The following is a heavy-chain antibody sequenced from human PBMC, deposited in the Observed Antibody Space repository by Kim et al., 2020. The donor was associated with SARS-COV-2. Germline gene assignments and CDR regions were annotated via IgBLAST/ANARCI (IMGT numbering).Heavy chain of an antibody. CDR1: GYDFSRNA. V-gene: IGHV1-18*04. CDR3: ARRLTDYGGVDY. CDR2: INTYNFNT. J-gene: IGHJ4*02. Sequence: ASVKVSCKTSGYDFSRNAISWMRQAPGQGLEWVGWINTYNFNTRYAQKFQGRVIMTTDTATTTAHMELRSLTSDDTAVYYCARRLTDYGGVDYWGQGTLVTVSS. D-gene: IGHD2-21*01.